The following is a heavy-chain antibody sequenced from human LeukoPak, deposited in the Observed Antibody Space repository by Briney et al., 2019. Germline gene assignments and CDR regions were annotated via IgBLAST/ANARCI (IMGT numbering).Heavy chain of an antibody. V-gene: IGHV3-30-3*01. Sequence: PGGSLRLSCAASGFTFSSYAMHWVRQAPGKGLEWVAVISYDGSNKYYADSVKGRFTISRDNSKNTLYLQMNSLRAEDTAVYYCARGALTTGYMDVWGKGTTVTVPS. CDR2: ISYDGSNK. CDR1: GFTFSSYA. J-gene: IGHJ6*03. D-gene: IGHD4-11*01. CDR3: ARGALTTGYMDV.